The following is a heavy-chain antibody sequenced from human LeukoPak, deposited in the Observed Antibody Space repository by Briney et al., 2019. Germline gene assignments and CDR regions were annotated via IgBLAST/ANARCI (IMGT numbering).Heavy chain of an antibody. CDR2: TWSDGKKKK. Sequence: GGSLRLSCAPSGFTFSSYGMHWVRQAPGKGLEWVAVTWSDGKKKKYYADSVKGRFTISRDNSKNTLYLQMNSLRAEDTAVYFCARDHSNALFYFDYWGQGTLVTVSS. D-gene: IGHD6-13*01. J-gene: IGHJ4*02. CDR1: GFTFSSYG. V-gene: IGHV3-33*01. CDR3: ARDHSNALFYFDY.